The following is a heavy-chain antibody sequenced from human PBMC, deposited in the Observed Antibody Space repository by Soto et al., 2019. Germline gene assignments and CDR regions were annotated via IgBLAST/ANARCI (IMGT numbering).Heavy chain of an antibody. V-gene: IGHV5-10-1*04. CDR3: ARQKILWFGESIPDY. J-gene: IGHJ4*02. Sequence: GEALKISCQGSGYSFTSYWIHWVRQMPGKGLEWMGRIDPSDSYTNYSPSFQGQVTISADKSISTAYLQWSSLKASDTAMYYCARQKILWFGESIPDYWGQGTLVTVSS. CDR2: IDPSDSYT. CDR1: GYSFTSYW. D-gene: IGHD3-10*01.